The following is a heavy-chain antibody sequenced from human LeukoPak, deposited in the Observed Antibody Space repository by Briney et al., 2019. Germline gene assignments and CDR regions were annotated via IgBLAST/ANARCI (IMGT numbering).Heavy chain of an antibody. Sequence: SETLSPTCAVYGGSFTDYYWSWIRHLPGKGLEWIGEIHHRAGANYNPSLWGRVTTSADTSKNQFSLHLTPVTAADTATFYCARGPVRDDGLTGISYYFGLDVWGHGTTVTVFS. CDR2: IHHRAGA. CDR1: GGSFTDYY. J-gene: IGHJ6*02. CDR3: ARGPVRDDGLTGISYYFGLDV. V-gene: IGHV4-34*01. D-gene: IGHD2-21*02.